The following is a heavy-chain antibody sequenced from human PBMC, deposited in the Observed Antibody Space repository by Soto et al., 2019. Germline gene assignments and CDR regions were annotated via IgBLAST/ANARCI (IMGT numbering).Heavy chain of an antibody. CDR1: GGSISSGGYS. CDR2: IYHSGST. J-gene: IGHJ4*02. D-gene: IGHD5-12*01. CDR3: AAVGGLPRYY. Sequence: SETLSLTCAVSGGSISSGGYSWSWIRQPPGKGLEWIGYIYHSGSTYYNPSLKSRVTISVDRSKNQFSLKLSSVTAADTAVYYCAAVGGLPRYYWGQGTLITVSS. V-gene: IGHV4-30-2*01.